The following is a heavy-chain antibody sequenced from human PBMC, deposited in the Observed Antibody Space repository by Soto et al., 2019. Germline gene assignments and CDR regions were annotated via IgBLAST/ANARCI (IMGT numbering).Heavy chain of an antibody. J-gene: IGHJ4*02. Sequence: QLVQSGSEVKKPGSSVKVSCQASGGTFSGYVVTWVRQAPGQGLEWMGEFVPLFGTTNYAQRFSGRITITAEESTSTAYMELRTLRSDDTDVYYCATHGLGVSSPPYFDHWGQGTLVTVSS. CDR2: FVPLFGTT. CDR3: ATHGLGVSSPPYFDH. D-gene: IGHD3-16*01. CDR1: GGTFSGYV. V-gene: IGHV1-69*01.